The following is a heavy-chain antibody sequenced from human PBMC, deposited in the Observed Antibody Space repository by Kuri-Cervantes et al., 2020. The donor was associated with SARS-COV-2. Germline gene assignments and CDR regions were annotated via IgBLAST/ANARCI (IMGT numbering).Heavy chain of an antibody. V-gene: IGHV3-53*01. CDR3: ARARDSSGYYFDY. CDR1: GFTVSSNY. D-gene: IGHD3-22*01. CDR2: IYSGGST. Sequence: GESLKISCAASGFTVSSNYMSWVRQAPGKGLEWVSVIYSGGSTYYADSVKGRFTISRDNSKNTLYLQMNSLRAEDTAVYYCARARDSSGYYFDYWGQGTLVTVSS. J-gene: IGHJ4*02.